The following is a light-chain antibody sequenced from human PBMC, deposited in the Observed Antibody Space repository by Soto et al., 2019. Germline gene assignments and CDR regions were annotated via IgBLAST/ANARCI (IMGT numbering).Light chain of an antibody. CDR3: QQHSHWPPWT. CDR1: ENVRTF. J-gene: IGKJ1*01. V-gene: IGKV3-11*01. Sequence: EVVLTQSPATLSLSPGERATLSCRASENVRTFVDWYQQKPGQAPRLLMFGASNRATGISARFSGSGSGTDFTLTISNLGREECAVCYCQQHSHWPPWTFGQGNKV. CDR2: GAS.